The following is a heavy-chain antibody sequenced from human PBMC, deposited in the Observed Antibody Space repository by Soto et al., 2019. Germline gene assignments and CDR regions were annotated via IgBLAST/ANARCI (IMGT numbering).Heavy chain of an antibody. J-gene: IGHJ4*02. D-gene: IGHD3-10*01. CDR2: IYHSGST. CDR1: GVSVTSGDYS. Sequence: SETLSLTCAVSGVSVTSGDYSWSWIRQPAGKGLEWIGYIYHSGSTTYNPSLKSRVTISIDRSKNQISLDLTSVTAADTAVYYCTSDYGSGSYRFDYWGLGTLVTVS. V-gene: IGHV4-30-2*01. CDR3: TSDYGSGSYRFDY.